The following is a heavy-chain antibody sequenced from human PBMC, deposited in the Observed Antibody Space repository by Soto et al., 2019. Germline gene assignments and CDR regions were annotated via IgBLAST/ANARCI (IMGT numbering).Heavy chain of an antibody. CDR1: GFTFSSYA. V-gene: IGHV3-30-3*01. CDR2: ISYDGSNK. J-gene: IGHJ6*02. Sequence: GGSLRLSCAASGFTFSSYAMHWARQAPGKGLEWVAVISYDGSNKYYADSVKGRFTISRDNSKNTLYLQMNSLRAEDTAVYYCARDEPHLYCSGGSCYATDYYYYGMGVWGQGTTVTVSS. CDR3: ARDEPHLYCSGGSCYATDYYYYGMGV. D-gene: IGHD2-15*01.